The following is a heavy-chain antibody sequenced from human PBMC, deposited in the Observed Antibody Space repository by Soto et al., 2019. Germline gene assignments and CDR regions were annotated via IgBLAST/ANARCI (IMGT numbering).Heavy chain of an antibody. Sequence: GGSLRLSCAASGFTFSSYAMSWVRQAPGKGLEWVSAISGSGGSTYYADSVKGRFTISRDNSKNTLYLQMNSLRAEDTAVYYCAKARGWLKTPDLYFDYWGQGTLVTVSS. CDR1: GFTFSSYA. CDR2: ISGSGGST. V-gene: IGHV3-23*01. CDR3: AKARGWLKTPDLYFDY. J-gene: IGHJ4*02. D-gene: IGHD3-10*01.